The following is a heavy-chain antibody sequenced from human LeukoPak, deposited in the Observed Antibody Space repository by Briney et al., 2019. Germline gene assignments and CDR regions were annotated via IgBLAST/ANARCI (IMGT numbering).Heavy chain of an antibody. CDR3: ASNTLDLGDAFDI. Sequence: GESLKISCKGSGYSFSNYWIGWVRQMPGKGLEWVGFIYPDDSDTRYSPSFQGQVTISADKSISTAYLQWSSLKASDTAMYHCASNTLDLGDAFDIWGQGTMVTVSS. V-gene: IGHV5-51*01. CDR2: IYPDDSDT. D-gene: IGHD3-16*01. J-gene: IGHJ3*02. CDR1: GYSFSNYW.